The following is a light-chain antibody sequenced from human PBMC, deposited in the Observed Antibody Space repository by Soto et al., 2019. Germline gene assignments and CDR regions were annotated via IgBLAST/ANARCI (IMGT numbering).Light chain of an antibody. CDR2: AGS. J-gene: IGKJ1*01. CDR1: YPVSEYY. Sequence: IVLTQSPGTVSLSVGHRATLSCRASYPVSEYYLAWHQQKPDEPPRLLIYAGSTRHTGIPDRFSGSGSGTEFTLTISSLEPEDFAVYYCQHYGATPRTFGQGTRVEVK. V-gene: IGKV3-20*01. CDR3: QHYGATPRT.